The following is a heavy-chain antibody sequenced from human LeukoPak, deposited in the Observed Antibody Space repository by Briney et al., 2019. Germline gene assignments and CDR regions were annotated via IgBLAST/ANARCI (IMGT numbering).Heavy chain of an antibody. D-gene: IGHD5-12*01. V-gene: IGHV3-74*01. CDR1: GFTFSSYW. Sequence: GGSLRLSCAASGFTFSSYWMHWVRQAPGKGLVWVSRINTDGTSTTNADSVKGRFTISRDNARNTVYLQMNSLRVEDTAVYYCTRDCGTSGCDYWGQGTLVTVSS. CDR2: INTDGTST. J-gene: IGHJ4*02. CDR3: TRDCGTSGCDY.